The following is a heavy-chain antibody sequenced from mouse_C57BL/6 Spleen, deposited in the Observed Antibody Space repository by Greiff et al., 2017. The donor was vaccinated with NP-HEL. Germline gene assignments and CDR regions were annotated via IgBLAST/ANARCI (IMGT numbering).Heavy chain of an antibody. CDR3: ASEGRYYGNCAY. CDR2: IYPGDGDT. V-gene: IGHV1-80*01. Sequence: QVQLQQSGAELVKPGASVKISCKASGYAFSSYWMNWVKQRPGKGLEWIGQIYPGDGDTNYNGKFKGKATLTADKSSSTAYMQLSSLTSEDSAVYFCASEGRYYGNCAYWGQGTLVTVSA. CDR1: GYAFSSYW. J-gene: IGHJ3*01. D-gene: IGHD2-1*01.